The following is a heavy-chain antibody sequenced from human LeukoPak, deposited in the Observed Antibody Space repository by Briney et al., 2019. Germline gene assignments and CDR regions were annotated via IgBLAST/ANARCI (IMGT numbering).Heavy chain of an antibody. CDR2: IIPIFGTA. CDR1: GGTFSSYA. Sequence: GASVKVSCKASGGTFSSYAISWVRQAPGQGLEWMGGIIPIFGTANYAQKFQGRFTITTDESTSTAYMELSSLRSEDTAVYYCARSDRYSSGSFGAFDIWGQGTMVTVSS. D-gene: IGHD6-19*01. J-gene: IGHJ3*02. V-gene: IGHV1-69*05. CDR3: ARSDRYSSGSFGAFDI.